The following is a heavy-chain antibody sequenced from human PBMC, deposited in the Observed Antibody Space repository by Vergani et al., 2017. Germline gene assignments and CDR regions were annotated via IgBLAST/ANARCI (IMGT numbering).Heavy chain of an antibody. V-gene: IGHV1-69*02. CDR3: AITGADRPDDY. CDR2: IIPILGIA. CDR1: GGPFSSYT. J-gene: IGHJ4*02. D-gene: IGHD3-10*01. Sequence: QVQLVQSGAEVKKPGSSVKVSCKASGGPFSSYTISWVRQAPGQGLEWMGRIIPILGIANYAQKFQGRVTITADKSTSTAYMELNSLRSEDTAVYYCAITGADRPDDYWGQGTLVTVSS.